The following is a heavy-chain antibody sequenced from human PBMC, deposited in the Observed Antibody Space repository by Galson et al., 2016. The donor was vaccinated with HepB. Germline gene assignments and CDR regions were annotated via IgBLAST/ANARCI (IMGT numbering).Heavy chain of an antibody. Sequence: SETLSLTCTVSGDSIISHTYYWGWIRQPPGKGLEWIGSVYYSGSTHYNPSLKSRVTISVDLSRSQFSLKLTSLTAADTAIYYCARNRTYYDDLGWSHRSGLVHGAFDVWGQGTMVTVSP. D-gene: IGHD3-16*02. CDR3: ARNRTYYDDLGWSHRSGLVHGAFDV. V-gene: IGHV4-39*01. CDR2: VYYSGST. CDR1: GDSIISHTYY. J-gene: IGHJ3*01.